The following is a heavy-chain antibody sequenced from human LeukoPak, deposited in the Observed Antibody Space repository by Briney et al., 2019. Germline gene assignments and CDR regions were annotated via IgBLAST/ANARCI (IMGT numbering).Heavy chain of an antibody. V-gene: IGHV1-69*04. D-gene: IGHD6-13*01. CDR1: GGTXSSYA. Sequence: SVEVSCRASGGTXSSYAISLVRQAPGQGLEWMGRIIPILGIANYAQKFQGRVTITADKSTSTAYMELSSLRSEDTAVYYCARDRQQLVPHFDYWGQGTLVTVSS. CDR2: IIPILGIA. CDR3: ARDRQQLVPHFDY. J-gene: IGHJ4*02.